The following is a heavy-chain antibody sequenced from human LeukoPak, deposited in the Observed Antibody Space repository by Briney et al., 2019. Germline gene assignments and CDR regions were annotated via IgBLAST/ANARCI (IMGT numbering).Heavy chain of an antibody. J-gene: IGHJ5*02. D-gene: IGHD2-15*01. Sequence: SETLSLTCAVYGGSFGGYYWSWIRQPPGKGLEWIGEINHSGSTNYNPSLKSRVTISVDTSKNQFSLKLSSVTAADTAVYYCARRPGYCSGGSCYWGYNWFDPWGQGTLVTVSS. CDR3: ARRPGYCSGGSCYWGYNWFDP. V-gene: IGHV4-34*01. CDR1: GGSFGGYY. CDR2: INHSGST.